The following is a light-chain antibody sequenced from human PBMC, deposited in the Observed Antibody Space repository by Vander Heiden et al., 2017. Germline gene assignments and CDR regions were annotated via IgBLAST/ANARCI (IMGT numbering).Light chain of an antibody. CDR1: SLRSYY. V-gene: IGLV3-19*01. CDR3: NPRDSRGNHLV. J-gene: IGLJ2*01. Sequence: SSELTQDPAVSVALGQTVRITCQGDSLRSYYASWYQQKPGQAPVLVIYGKNNRPSGIPDRFSGSSSGNTASLTITGAQAEDEADYYCNPRDSRGNHLVFGGGTKLPVL. CDR2: GKN.